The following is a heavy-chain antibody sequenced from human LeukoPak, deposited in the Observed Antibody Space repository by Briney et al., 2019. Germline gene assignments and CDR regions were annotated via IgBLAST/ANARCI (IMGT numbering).Heavy chain of an antibody. Sequence: GGSPRLSCAASGFTFSSYAMSWVRQAPGKGLEWVSAISGSGGSTYYADSVKGRFTISRDNSKNTLYLQMNSLRAEDTAVYYCAKSGVGATYFDYWGQGTLVTVSS. CDR1: GFTFSSYA. J-gene: IGHJ4*02. CDR2: ISGSGGST. D-gene: IGHD1-26*01. CDR3: AKSGVGATYFDY. V-gene: IGHV3-23*01.